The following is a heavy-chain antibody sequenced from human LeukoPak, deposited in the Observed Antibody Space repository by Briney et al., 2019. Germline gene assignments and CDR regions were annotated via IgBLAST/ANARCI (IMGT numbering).Heavy chain of an antibody. J-gene: IGHJ4*02. CDR2: ISSSNNYI. CDR1: GFTFSTYS. Sequence: GGSLRLSCAASGFTFSTYSMNWVRQAPGKGLEWVSYISSSNNYIFYADSVKGRFTISRDNANNSLYLQMNSLRAEDTAVYYCARELISSSSVLLPDYWGQGTLVTVSS. D-gene: IGHD6-6*01. V-gene: IGHV3-21*06. CDR3: ARELISSSSVLLPDY.